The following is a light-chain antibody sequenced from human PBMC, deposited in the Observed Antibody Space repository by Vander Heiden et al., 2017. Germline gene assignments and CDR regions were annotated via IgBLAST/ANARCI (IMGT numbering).Light chain of an antibody. CDR1: SSDVGSYKH. J-gene: IGLJ2*01. CDR3: CSHAGSSTPVV. CDR2: EGS. V-gene: IGLV2-23*01. Sequence: QSARTQPASVSGSPGQSITIYCTGTSSDVGSYKHVSWYQQHPGKAPNLMIYEGSKRPSGVSNRFSGSKAGNTASATTTVLQAEDEADYYCCSHAGSSTPVVFGGGTKLTVL.